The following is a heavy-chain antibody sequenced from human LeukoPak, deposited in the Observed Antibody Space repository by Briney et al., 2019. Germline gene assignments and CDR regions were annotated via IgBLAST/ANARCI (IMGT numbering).Heavy chain of an antibody. CDR1: GGSISSYY. CDR3: VRGSSSNSWYFDY. D-gene: IGHD6-13*01. Sequence: TSETLSLTCTVSGGSISSYYWSWIRQPPGKGLEWIGYIYYSGSTNYNPSLKSRVTISVDTSKNQFSLKLSSVTPEDTAVYYCVRGSSSNSWYFDYWGQGTLVTVSS. CDR2: IYYSGST. V-gene: IGHV4-59*12. J-gene: IGHJ4*02.